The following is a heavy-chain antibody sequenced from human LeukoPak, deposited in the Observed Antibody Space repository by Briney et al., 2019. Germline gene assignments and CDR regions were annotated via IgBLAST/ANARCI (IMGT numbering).Heavy chain of an antibody. CDR2: ISYDGRNK. CDR3: AKDVGRYSSGWCLDY. D-gene: IGHD6-19*01. CDR1: GFTFNSYG. J-gene: IGHJ4*02. V-gene: IGHV3-30*18. Sequence: GRSLRLSCAGSGFTFNSYGMHWVRQAPGKGLEWVAVISYDGRNKFYADSVKGRFTISRDNSKNTLYLQMNSLRAEDTAVYYCAKDVGRYSSGWCLDYWGQGTLVTVSS.